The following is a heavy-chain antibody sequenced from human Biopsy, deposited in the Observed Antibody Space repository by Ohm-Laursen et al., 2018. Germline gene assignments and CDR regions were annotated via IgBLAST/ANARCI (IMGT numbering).Heavy chain of an antibody. D-gene: IGHD4-17*01. J-gene: IGHJ6*02. CDR3: TKDQDYGDYGMDV. V-gene: IGHV3-9*01. CDR1: GFTFYDHA. Sequence: SLRLSCAASGFTFYDHAMHWVRHPPGKGLEWVSGISWNSDKIGYADSVKGRFTISRDNAKNSLYLQMNSLRAEDTAFYYCTKDQDYGDYGMDVWGQGTTVTVSS. CDR2: ISWNSDKI.